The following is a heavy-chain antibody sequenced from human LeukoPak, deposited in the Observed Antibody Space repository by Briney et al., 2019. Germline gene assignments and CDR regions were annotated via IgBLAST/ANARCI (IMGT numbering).Heavy chain of an antibody. CDR1: GGTFSSYA. Sequence: SVKVSCKASGGTFSSYAISWVRQAPGQGLEWMGGIIPIFGTANYAQKFQGRVTITTDESTSTAYMELSSLRSEDTAVYYCARQSAAVYYFDYWGQGTLVTVSS. J-gene: IGHJ4*02. V-gene: IGHV1-69*05. CDR2: IIPIFGTA. CDR3: ARQSAAVYYFDY. D-gene: IGHD6-13*01.